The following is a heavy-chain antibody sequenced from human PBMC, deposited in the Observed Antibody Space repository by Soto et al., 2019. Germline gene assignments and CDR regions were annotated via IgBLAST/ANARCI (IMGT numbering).Heavy chain of an antibody. Sequence: PSETLSLTCTVSGGSISSDYWSWIRPPPGKGLEWIGYIYYSGSTNYNPSLKSRVTISVDTSKNQFSLKLSSVTAADTAVYYCARGSGSYPDNWFDPWGQGTLVTVSS. CDR3: ARGSGSYPDNWFDP. J-gene: IGHJ5*02. CDR2: IYYSGST. D-gene: IGHD1-26*01. V-gene: IGHV4-59*01. CDR1: GGSISSDY.